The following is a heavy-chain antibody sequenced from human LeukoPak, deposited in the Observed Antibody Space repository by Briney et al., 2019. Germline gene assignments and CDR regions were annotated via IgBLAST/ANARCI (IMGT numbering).Heavy chain of an antibody. D-gene: IGHD6-19*01. CDR1: GFTVSSNY. Sequence: RTGRSLRLSCAASGFTVSSNYMSWVRQAPGKGLEWVAISYSGNTTYCADSVRGRFTISRDKSKNRLHLQMNSLRAEDTAVYYCATYSSGRRGYYFDSWGQGTLVTVSS. CDR2: SYSGNTT. J-gene: IGHJ4*02. CDR3: ATYSSGRRGYYFDS. V-gene: IGHV3-66*01.